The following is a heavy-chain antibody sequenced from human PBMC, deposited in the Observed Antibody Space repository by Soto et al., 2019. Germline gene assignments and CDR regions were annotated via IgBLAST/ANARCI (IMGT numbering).Heavy chain of an antibody. CDR1: GYTFTSYD. Sequence: ASVKVSCKASGYTFTSYDINWVRQATGQGLEWMGWMNPNSGNTGYAQKFQGRVTMTRNTSISTAYMELSSLRSEDTAVYHCARVPKRQLVRYYYYYGMDVWGQGTTVTVSS. J-gene: IGHJ6*02. CDR2: MNPNSGNT. V-gene: IGHV1-8*01. CDR3: ARVPKRQLVRYYYYYGMDV. D-gene: IGHD6-6*01.